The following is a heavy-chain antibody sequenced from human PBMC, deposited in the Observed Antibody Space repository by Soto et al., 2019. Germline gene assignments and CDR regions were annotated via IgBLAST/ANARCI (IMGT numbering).Heavy chain of an antibody. D-gene: IGHD2-15*01. CDR1: GGSFSGYY. V-gene: IGHV4-34*01. CDR3: AIDFYCSGGSCPYYYYYMDV. J-gene: IGHJ6*03. Sequence: SETLSLTCAVYGGSFSGYYWSWIRQPPGKGLEWIGEINHSGSTNYNPSLKSRVTISVDTSTSTAYMELRSLRSDDTAVYYCAIDFYCSGGSCPYYYYYMDVWGKGTTVTVSS. CDR2: INHSGST.